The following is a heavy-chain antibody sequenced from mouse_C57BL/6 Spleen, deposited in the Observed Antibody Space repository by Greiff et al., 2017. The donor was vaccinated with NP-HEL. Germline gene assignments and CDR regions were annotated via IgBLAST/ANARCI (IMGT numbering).Heavy chain of an antibody. D-gene: IGHD3-3*01. CDR1: GFTFSSYG. Sequence: EVHLVESGGDLVKPGGSLKLSCAASGFTFSSYGMSWVRQTPDKRLEWVATISSGGSYTYYPDSVKGRFTISRDNAKNTLYLQMSSLKSEDTAMYYCAREGTRDYAMDYWGQGTSVTVSS. V-gene: IGHV5-6*01. CDR2: ISSGGSYT. CDR3: AREGTRDYAMDY. J-gene: IGHJ4*01.